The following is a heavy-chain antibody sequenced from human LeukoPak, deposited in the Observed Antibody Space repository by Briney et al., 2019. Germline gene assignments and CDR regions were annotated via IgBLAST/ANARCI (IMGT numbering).Heavy chain of an antibody. Sequence: GASVKVSCKASGGTFSSYAISWVRQAPGQGLEWMGGIIPIFGAANYAQKFQGRVTITADESTSTAYMELSSLRSEDTAVYYCARVGYSSSEPEAPTRFDYWGQGTLVTVSS. J-gene: IGHJ4*02. V-gene: IGHV1-69*13. CDR1: GGTFSSYA. CDR2: IIPIFGAA. D-gene: IGHD6-13*01. CDR3: ARVGYSSSEPEAPTRFDY.